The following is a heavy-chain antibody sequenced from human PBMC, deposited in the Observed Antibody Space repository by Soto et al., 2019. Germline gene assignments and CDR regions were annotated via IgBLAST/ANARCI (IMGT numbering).Heavy chain of an antibody. Sequence: GESLKISCKGSGYSFTSYWIGWVRQMPGKGLEWMGIIYPGDSDTRYSPSFQGQVTISADKSISTAYLQWSSLKASDTAMYYCARRHSSSSGWMNYYYGMDVWGQGTTVTVSS. J-gene: IGHJ6*02. CDR1: GYSFTSYW. CDR2: IYPGDSDT. D-gene: IGHD6-6*01. CDR3: ARRHSSSSGWMNYYYGMDV. V-gene: IGHV5-51*01.